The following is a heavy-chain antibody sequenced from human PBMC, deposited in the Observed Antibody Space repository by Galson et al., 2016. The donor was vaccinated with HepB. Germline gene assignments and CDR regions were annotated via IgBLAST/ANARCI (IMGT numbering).Heavy chain of an antibody. J-gene: IGHJ4*02. D-gene: IGHD3-10*01. CDR2: MYYSGNT. V-gene: IGHV4-59*01. CDR1: GGSFRDYY. Sequence: SETLSLTCAIFGGSFRDYYWSRIRQPPGKGLEWIGYMYYSGNTNYNPSFESRVTISIDTSKNQVSLRLTSVTAADTAVYYCARGVYGSGAFFRNYFDYWGQGALVTVSS. CDR3: ARGVYGSGAFFRNYFDY.